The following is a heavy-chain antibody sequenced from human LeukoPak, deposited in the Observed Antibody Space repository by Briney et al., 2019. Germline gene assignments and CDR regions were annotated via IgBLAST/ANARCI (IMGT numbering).Heavy chain of an antibody. CDR2: ISYDGSNK. V-gene: IGHV3-30*18. J-gene: IGHJ6*03. D-gene: IGHD5-24*01. CDR3: AKDRRGRWQQLDYMDV. CDR1: GFTFSSYG. Sequence: GGSLRLSCAASGFTFSSYGMHWVRQAPGKGLEWVAVISYDGSNKYYADSVKGRFTISRDNSKNTLYLQMNSLRAEDTAVYYCAKDRRGRWQQLDYMDVWGKGTTVTVSS.